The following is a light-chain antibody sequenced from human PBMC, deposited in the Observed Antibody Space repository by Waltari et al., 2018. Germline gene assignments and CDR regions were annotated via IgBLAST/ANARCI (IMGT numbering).Light chain of an antibody. V-gene: IGKV3-11*01. CDR1: QSVGTY. CDR2: DAS. CDR3: QQRSDWTPHT. J-gene: IGKJ2*01. Sequence: EIVLTQSPATLSLSPGETDTLSCRASQSVGTYLAWYQQRPGQAPRLLIYDASNRATGIPDRFRGSGSGTEFTLTISSLEPEDFAVYYCQQRSDWTPHTFGQGARLDIK.